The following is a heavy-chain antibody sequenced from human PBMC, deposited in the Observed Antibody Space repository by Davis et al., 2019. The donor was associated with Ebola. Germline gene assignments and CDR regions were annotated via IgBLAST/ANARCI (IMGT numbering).Heavy chain of an antibody. D-gene: IGHD3-22*01. CDR3: ARDGHYDPYYFDY. CDR1: GGTFSSYA. V-gene: IGHV1-69*04. Sequence: AASVKVSCKASGGTFSSYAISWVRQAPGQGLEWMGRIIPILGIANYAQKFQGRVTITADKSTSTAYMELSSLRSEDTAVYYCARDGHYDPYYFDYWGQGTLVTVSS. CDR2: IIPILGIA. J-gene: IGHJ4*02.